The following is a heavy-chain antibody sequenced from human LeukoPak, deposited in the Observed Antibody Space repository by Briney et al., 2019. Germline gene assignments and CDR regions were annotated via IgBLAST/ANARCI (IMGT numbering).Heavy chain of an antibody. CDR2: INPNSGGT. D-gene: IGHD1-26*01. V-gene: IGHV1-2*02. Sequence: ASVKVSCKASGYTFTGYYMHWVRQAPGQGLEWMGWINPNSGGTNYAQKFQGGVTMTRGTSISTAYMELSRLRSDDTAVYYCARGSGGSNPRSDASWWEDTAPEYFQHWGQGTLVTVSS. J-gene: IGHJ1*01. CDR3: ARGSGGSNPRSDASWWEDTAPEYFQH. CDR1: GYTFTGYY.